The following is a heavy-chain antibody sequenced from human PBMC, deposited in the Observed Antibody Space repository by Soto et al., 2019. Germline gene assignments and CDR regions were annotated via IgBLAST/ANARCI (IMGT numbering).Heavy chain of an antibody. CDR1: GASISGFY. D-gene: IGHD1-1*01. J-gene: IGHJ5*02. CDR3: VRDGTKTLRDWFDP. V-gene: IGHV4-4*07. CDR2: IYATGTA. Sequence: PSETLSLTCTVSGASISGFYWSWIRKSAGKGLEWIGRIYATGTADYNPSLKSRVMMSVDTSKKQFSLKLRSVTAADTAVYYCVRDGTKTLRDWFDPWGQGISVTVSS.